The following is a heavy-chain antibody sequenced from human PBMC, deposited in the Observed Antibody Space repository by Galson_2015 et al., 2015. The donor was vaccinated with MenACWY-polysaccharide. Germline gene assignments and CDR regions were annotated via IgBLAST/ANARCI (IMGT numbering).Heavy chain of an antibody. CDR3: ARGCSSSWYNWFDP. CDR1: GGSFSDYY. D-gene: IGHD6-13*01. V-gene: IGHV4-34*01. Sequence: SETLSLTCAVYGGSFSDYYWNWIRQPPGKGLEWIGEINHTGSTNNNPSLNSRVTISIYTSKNQFSLKLTSVTAADTAVYYLARGCSSSWYNWFDPWGQGTLVTVSS. CDR2: INHTGST. J-gene: IGHJ5*02.